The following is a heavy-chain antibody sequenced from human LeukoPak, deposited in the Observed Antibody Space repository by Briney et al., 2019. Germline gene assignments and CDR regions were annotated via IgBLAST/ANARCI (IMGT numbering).Heavy chain of an antibody. Sequence: SETLSLTCTVSGGSISSYYWSWIRQPPGEGLEWIGYIYYSGSTNYNPSLKSRVTISVDTSKNQFSLKLSSVTAADTAVYYCAGEGYTLDYWGQGTLVTVSS. J-gene: IGHJ4*02. V-gene: IGHV4-59*01. CDR3: AGEGYTLDY. CDR1: GGSISSYY. CDR2: IYYSGST. D-gene: IGHD5-24*01.